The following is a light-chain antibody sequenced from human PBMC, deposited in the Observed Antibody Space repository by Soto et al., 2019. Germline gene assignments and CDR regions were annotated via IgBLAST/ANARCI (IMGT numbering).Light chain of an antibody. CDR1: SSDVGGYNY. CDR2: DVS. Sequence: QSALTQPASVSGSPGQSITISCTGTSSDVGGYNYVSWYQQHPGKAPKLMIYDVSNRPSGVSNRFSGSKSGNTASQIISGLQAEDEADYYCSSYTSSSTTVFGTGTKLTVL. J-gene: IGLJ1*01. CDR3: SSYTSSSTTV. V-gene: IGLV2-14*01.